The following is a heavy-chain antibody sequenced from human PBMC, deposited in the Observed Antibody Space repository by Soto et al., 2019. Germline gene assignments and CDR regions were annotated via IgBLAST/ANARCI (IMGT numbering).Heavy chain of an antibody. CDR2: IYYSGST. CDR1: GGSISSYY. CDR3: ARKGLTDLYYYGSGSSFFFDY. J-gene: IGHJ4*02. V-gene: IGHV4-59*01. Sequence: SETLSLTCTVSGGSISSYYWSWIRQPPGKGLEWIGYIYYSGSTNYNPSLKSRVTISVDTSKNQFSLKLSSVTAADTAVYYCARKGLTDLYYYGSGSSFFFDYWGQGTLVTVSS. D-gene: IGHD3-10*01.